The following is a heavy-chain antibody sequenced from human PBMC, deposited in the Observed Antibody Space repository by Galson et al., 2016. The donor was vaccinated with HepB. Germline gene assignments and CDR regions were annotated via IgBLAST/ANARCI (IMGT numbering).Heavy chain of an antibody. D-gene: IGHD1-26*01. CDR1: GFTFSDFA. Sequence: SLRLSCAASGFTFSDFAIHWVRQAPGKGPEYVAGISSNGDTTYFADSVKGRFTISRDNSKNTVYLQLSSLRVDDTAVYYCVKDGYSGSYDYWGQGTLVTVSS. V-gene: IGHV3-64D*06. CDR3: VKDGYSGSYDY. J-gene: IGHJ4*02. CDR2: ISSNGDTT.